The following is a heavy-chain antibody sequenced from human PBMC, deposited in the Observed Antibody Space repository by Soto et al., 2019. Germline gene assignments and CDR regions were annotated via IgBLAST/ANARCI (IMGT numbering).Heavy chain of an antibody. CDR2: IYYSGST. CDR3: ACFFFFRAEDGIRALCTVSAFLLNRSSDL. D-gene: IGHD3-3*01. J-gene: IGHJ2*01. V-gene: IGHV4-39*01. Sequence: PPGKGQKWMGSIYYSGSTTSNPSLKSRVTVSVDTSKNQISLKLSSVTAADTAVYYCACFFFFRAEDGIRALCTVSAFLLNRSSDL.